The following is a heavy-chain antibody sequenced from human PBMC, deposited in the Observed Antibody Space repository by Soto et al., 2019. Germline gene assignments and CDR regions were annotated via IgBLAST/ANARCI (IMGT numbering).Heavy chain of an antibody. CDR3: ARDSSRYGEGWFDP. V-gene: IGHV4-31*03. CDR1: GGSISSGGYY. Sequence: QVQLQESGPGLVKPSQTLSLTCTVSGGSISSGGYYWSWIRQHTGKGLEWIGYIYYSGSTYYNPSLKSRVTISVDTSKNQFSLKLSSVTAADTAVYYCARDSSRYGEGWFDPCGQGTLVTVSS. J-gene: IGHJ5*02. CDR2: IYYSGST. D-gene: IGHD4-17*01.